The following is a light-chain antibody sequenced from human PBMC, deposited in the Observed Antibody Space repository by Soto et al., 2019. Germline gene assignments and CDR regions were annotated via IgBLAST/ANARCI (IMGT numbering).Light chain of an antibody. CDR2: EVN. CDR1: NSDVGIFNY. V-gene: IGLV2-8*01. Sequence: ALTQPPSASGSPGQSVTISCTGTNSDVGIFNYVSWYQQHPDQAPKLLIFEVNKRPSGVPDRFSASKSGNTASLTVSGLQAEDEADYYCCSYAGSNTLIFGGGTKLTVL. CDR3: CSYAGSNTLI. J-gene: IGLJ2*01.